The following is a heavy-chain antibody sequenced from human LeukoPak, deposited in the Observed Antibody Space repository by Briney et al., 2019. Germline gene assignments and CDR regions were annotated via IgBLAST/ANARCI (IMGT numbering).Heavy chain of an antibody. CDR1: GGTFSSYA. D-gene: IGHD2-21*02. J-gene: IGHJ4*02. CDR2: IIPIFGTA. Sequence: ASVKVSCKASGGTFSSYAISWVRQAPGQGLEWMGGIIPIFGTANYAQKFLGRVTITADESTSTAYMELSSLRSEDTAVYYCARNCGGDCYASFDYWGQGTLVTVSS. V-gene: IGHV1-69*13. CDR3: ARNCGGDCYASFDY.